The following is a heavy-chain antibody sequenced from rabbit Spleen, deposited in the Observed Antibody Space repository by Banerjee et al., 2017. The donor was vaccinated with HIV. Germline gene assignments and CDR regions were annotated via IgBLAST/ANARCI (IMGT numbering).Heavy chain of an antibody. CDR2: AYAGSSGGT. V-gene: IGHV1S45*01. CDR3: ARDPGSSFSTYGVAL. CDR1: GFSFKSGEE. Sequence: HPEESGGGLAKAGGTLRLTCTVCGFSFKSGEEICGVRQAPGKGLEWFACAYAGSSGGTYSATWAKGRFTISKTSSTTVTLQMSSLTAADTATYFCARDPGSSFSTYGVALWGQGPLVTVS. D-gene: IGHD8-1*01. J-gene: IGHJ6*01.